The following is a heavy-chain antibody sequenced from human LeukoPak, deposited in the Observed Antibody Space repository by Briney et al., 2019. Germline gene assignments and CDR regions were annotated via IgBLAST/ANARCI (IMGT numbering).Heavy chain of an antibody. Sequence: PSETLSLTCTVSGGSISSYYWSWIRQPPGKGLEWIGNIYDRGSTTYNPSLKSRVTISVDTSKNQFSLRLSSVTAADTAVYYCARGRTFDNWGQGTLVTVSS. J-gene: IGHJ4*02. CDR2: IYDRGST. CDR1: GGSISSYY. V-gene: IGHV4-59*01. CDR3: ARGRTFDN.